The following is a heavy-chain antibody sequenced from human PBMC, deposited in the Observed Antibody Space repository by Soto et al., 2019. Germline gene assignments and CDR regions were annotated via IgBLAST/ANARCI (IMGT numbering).Heavy chain of an antibody. V-gene: IGHV1-18*01. CDR3: ARGPYCSGGSCYRRYFDY. CDR1: GYTFLNYA. D-gene: IGHD2-15*01. Sequence: ASVKVSCKASGYTFLNYAISWVRQAPGQGLEWMGWTSAYGGDTHYAQELQGRVIMTTDTSTSTAYMELRSLRSDDTAVYYCARGPYCSGGSCYRRYFDYWGQGTLVTVSS. J-gene: IGHJ4*02. CDR2: TSAYGGDT.